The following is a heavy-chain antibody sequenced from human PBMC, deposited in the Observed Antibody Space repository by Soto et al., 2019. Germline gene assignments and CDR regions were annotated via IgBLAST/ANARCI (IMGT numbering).Heavy chain of an antibody. CDR2: IYYSGST. Sequence: SETLSLTCTVSGDSISSSSYYWGWIRQPPGKGLEWIGSIYYSGSTYYNPSLKSRVTISVDTSKNQFSLKLSSVTAADTAVYYCARRMRSGGEFDYWGQGTLVTVSS. D-gene: IGHD6-25*01. V-gene: IGHV4-39*01. CDR3: ARRMRSGGEFDY. CDR1: GDSISSSSYY. J-gene: IGHJ4*02.